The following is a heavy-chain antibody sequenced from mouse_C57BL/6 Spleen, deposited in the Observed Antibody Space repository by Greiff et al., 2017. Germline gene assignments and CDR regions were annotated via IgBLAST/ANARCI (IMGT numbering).Heavy chain of an antibody. J-gene: IGHJ3*01. V-gene: IGHV1-80*01. Sequence: VQLQQSGAELVKPGASVKISCKASGYAFSSYWMNWMKQRPGKGLGWIGQIYPGDGDTNYNGKFKGKATLTADNSSSTAYMQRSILTSADSAVYCCARGDYLFAYWGQGTLVTVSA. CDR3: ARGDYLFAY. CDR1: GYAFSSYW. D-gene: IGHD2-4*01. CDR2: IYPGDGDT.